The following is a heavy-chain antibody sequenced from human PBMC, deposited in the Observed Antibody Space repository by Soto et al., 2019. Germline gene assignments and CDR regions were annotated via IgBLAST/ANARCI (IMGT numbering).Heavy chain of an antibody. Sequence: SETLSLTCAVYGGSFSGYYWSWIRQPPGKGLEWIGEINHSGSTNYNPSLKSRVTISVDTSKNQFSLKLSSVTAADTAVYYCARARIQLWSGIGYYYYMDVWGKGTTVTVSS. CDR2: INHSGST. V-gene: IGHV4-34*01. D-gene: IGHD5-18*01. J-gene: IGHJ6*03. CDR3: ARARIQLWSGIGYYYYMDV. CDR1: GGSFSGYY.